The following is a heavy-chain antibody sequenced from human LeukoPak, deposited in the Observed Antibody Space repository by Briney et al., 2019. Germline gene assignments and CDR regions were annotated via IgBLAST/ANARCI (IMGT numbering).Heavy chain of an antibody. D-gene: IGHD3-10*01. Sequence: SETLSLTCAVYGGSFSGYYWSWIRQPPGKGREWIGEINHSGSTNYNPSLKSRVTISVDTSKNQFSLKLSSVPAEDTAVYYCARYRRITMVRGVRPDAFDIWGQGTMVTVSS. CDR3: ARYRRITMVRGVRPDAFDI. CDR1: GGSFSGYY. J-gene: IGHJ3*02. CDR2: INHSGST. V-gene: IGHV4-34*01.